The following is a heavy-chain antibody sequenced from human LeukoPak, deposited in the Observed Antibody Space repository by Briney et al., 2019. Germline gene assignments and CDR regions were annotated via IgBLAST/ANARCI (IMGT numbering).Heavy chain of an antibody. V-gene: IGHV1-8*01. CDR2: MNPNSGNT. Sequence: ASVRVSCKASGYTFTSYDINWVRQATGQGLEWMGWMNPNSGNTGYAQKFQGRVTMTRNTSISTAYMELSSLRSEDTAVYYCARVGGITGTKGFFGYWGQGTLVTVSS. J-gene: IGHJ4*02. D-gene: IGHD1-20*01. CDR3: ARVGGITGTKGFFGY. CDR1: GYTFTSYD.